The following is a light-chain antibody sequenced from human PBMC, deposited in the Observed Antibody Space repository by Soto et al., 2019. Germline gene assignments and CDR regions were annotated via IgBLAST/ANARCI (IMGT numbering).Light chain of an antibody. CDR1: SSDVGGYNY. CDR2: DVS. V-gene: IGLV2-14*01. J-gene: IGLJ2*01. Sequence: QSALTQPASVSGSPGQSITISCTGTSSDVGGYNYVSWYQQHPGKAPKLMIYDVSNRPPGVSNRFFGFKSGDTSSLTISGRRAVDDADYYCVSYTSSSTLVVFGGGTKLTVL. CDR3: VSYTSSSTLVV.